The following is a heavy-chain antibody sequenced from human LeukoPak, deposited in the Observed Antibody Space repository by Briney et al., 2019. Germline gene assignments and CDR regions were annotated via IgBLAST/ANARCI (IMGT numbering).Heavy chain of an antibody. D-gene: IGHD1-26*01. CDR3: ASGIVGATGDYFDY. CDR2: MNPNSGNT. CDR1: GYTFTSYD. V-gene: IGHV1-8*01. Sequence: EASVKVSCKASGYTFTSYDINWVRQATGQGLEWMGWMNPNSGNTGYAQKFQGRVTMTRNTSIGTAYMELSSLRSEDTAVYYCASGIVGATGDYFDYWGQGTLVTVSS. J-gene: IGHJ4*02.